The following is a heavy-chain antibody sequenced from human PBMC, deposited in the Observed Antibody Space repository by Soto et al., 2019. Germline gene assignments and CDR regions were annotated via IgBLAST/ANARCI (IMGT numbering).Heavy chain of an antibody. V-gene: IGHV1-69*01. Sequence: QVQLVQSGAEVKKPGSSVKVSCKASGGTFSSYAISWVRQAPGQGLEWMGGIIPICGTANYAQKVQGRVPITAEEYTRTAYVELSSSSSEATAVYYRASILARGAGTHYYYGMDVWGQGTTVTVSS. D-gene: IGHD6-19*01. J-gene: IGHJ6*02. CDR1: GGTFSSYA. CDR3: ASILARGAGTHYYYGMDV. CDR2: IIPICGTA.